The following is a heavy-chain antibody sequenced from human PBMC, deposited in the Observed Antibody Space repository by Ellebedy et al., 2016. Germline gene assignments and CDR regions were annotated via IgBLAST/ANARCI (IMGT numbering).Heavy chain of an antibody. D-gene: IGHD6-13*01. J-gene: IGHJ1*01. Sequence: GESLKISXAASGFTFSSYAMSWVRQAPGKGLEWVSSISGSGTNRDYADSVKGRFIISRDNSNNMMFLQMNSLRAEDTAVYYCAKGPVPVLAASGLNQYWGQGTLVTVSS. CDR2: ISGSGTNR. CDR3: AKGPVPVLAASGLNQY. CDR1: GFTFSSYA. V-gene: IGHV3-23*01.